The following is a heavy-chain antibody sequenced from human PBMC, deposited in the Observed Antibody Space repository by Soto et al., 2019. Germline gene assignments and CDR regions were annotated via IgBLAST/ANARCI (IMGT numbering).Heavy chain of an antibody. D-gene: IGHD2-15*01. CDR2: IIPIFSRT. V-gene: IGHV1-69*01. Sequence: QVQLVQSGTEVKEPGSSVKVSCKASGASFSTSSFVWVRQGPGQGLEWMGGIIPIFSRTNLAQKFQGRVTFSADESTRTTYMELRSLTSEDTAIYYCARDVVRSTAGDSWGQGTLVTVSS. CDR3: ARDVVRSTAGDS. J-gene: IGHJ4*02. CDR1: GASFSTSS.